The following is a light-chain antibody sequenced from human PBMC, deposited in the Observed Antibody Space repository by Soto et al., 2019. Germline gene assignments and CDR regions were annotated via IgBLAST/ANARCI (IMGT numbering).Light chain of an antibody. J-gene: IGKJ4*01. CDR3: QQYKNWPPLT. V-gene: IGKV3-15*01. CDR1: QSVGSS. CDR2: DAS. Sequence: EIVMTQSPATLSVSPGETATLSCRASQSVGSSLAWYQQKPGQSPRLLIYDASFRDTGVPARFSGSGSGTDFTLTSSGLQSEDFAVYYCQQYKNWPPLTFGGGTKVEIK.